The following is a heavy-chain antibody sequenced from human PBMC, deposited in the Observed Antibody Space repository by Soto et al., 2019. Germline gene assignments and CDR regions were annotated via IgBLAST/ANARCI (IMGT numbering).Heavy chain of an antibody. CDR1: GGSISRYY. CDR3: ARDSLGGNLDY. Sequence: SETLSLTCTVSGGSISRYYWNWIRQAPGKGLEWIGYIYYSGSTYYNPSLKSRVTISVDTSKNQFSLKLSSVTAADTAVYYCARDSLGGNLDYWGQGTLVTVSS. D-gene: IGHD2-15*01. J-gene: IGHJ4*02. V-gene: IGHV4-59*12. CDR2: IYYSGST.